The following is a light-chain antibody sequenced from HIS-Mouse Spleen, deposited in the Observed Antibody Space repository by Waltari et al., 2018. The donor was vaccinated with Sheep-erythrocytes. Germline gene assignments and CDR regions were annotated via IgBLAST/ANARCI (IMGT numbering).Light chain of an antibody. CDR1: QSVSSN. CDR2: GAS. CDR3: QKYNNWPET. J-gene: IGKJ1*01. V-gene: IGKV3-15*01. Sequence: EIVMTQSPATLSVSPGERATLSCRDSQSVSSNLAWYQQKPGQAPRLLTYGASTRATGIPARFSDSGSGTEFTLTISSMQSEDFAVYYCQKYNNWPETFGQGTKVEIK.